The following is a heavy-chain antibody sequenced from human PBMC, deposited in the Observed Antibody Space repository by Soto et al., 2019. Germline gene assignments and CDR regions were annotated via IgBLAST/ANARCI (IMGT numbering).Heavy chain of an antibody. CDR1: GGIFTNNA. D-gene: IGHD5-18*01. CDR2: VIPLFDTA. V-gene: IGHV1-69*01. Sequence: QVQAVQSGAEVKKPGSSVKVSCKVSGGIFTNNAISWVRQAPGQGLEWLGGVIPLFDTAYYAQIFRGRLKISADGATNTAYMELSGMTSADTAVYFCATGGHNDGYNFYHGMDVWGQGTTVTVS. CDR3: ATGGHNDGYNFYHGMDV. J-gene: IGHJ6*02.